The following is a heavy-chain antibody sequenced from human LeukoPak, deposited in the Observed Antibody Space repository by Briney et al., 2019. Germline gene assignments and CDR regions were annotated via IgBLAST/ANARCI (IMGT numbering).Heavy chain of an antibody. V-gene: IGHV3-53*01. Sequence: PGGSLRLSCAASGFTVSSNYMSWVRQAPGKGLEWVSVIYSGGSTYYADSVKGRFTISRDNSKNTLYLQMNSLRAEDTAVFYCARIFNSSGYPDDAFDIWGQGTMVTVSS. CDR2: IYSGGST. CDR3: ARIFNSSGYPDDAFDI. D-gene: IGHD3-22*01. CDR1: GFTVSSNY. J-gene: IGHJ3*02.